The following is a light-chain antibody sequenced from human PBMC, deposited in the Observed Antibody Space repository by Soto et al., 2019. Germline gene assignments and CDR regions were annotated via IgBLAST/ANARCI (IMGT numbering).Light chain of an antibody. CDR1: QSLLHSSGHNY. CDR3: MQALQTPWT. J-gene: IGKJ1*01. Sequence: EIVMTQSPLSLPVTPGEPASILCRSSQSLLHSSGHNYLDWYLQKPGQSPQLLIYMVSNRASGVPDRFSGSGSGTDFTLKISRVEAEDVGVYYCMQALQTPWTFGQGTKVDIK. CDR2: MVS. V-gene: IGKV2-28*01.